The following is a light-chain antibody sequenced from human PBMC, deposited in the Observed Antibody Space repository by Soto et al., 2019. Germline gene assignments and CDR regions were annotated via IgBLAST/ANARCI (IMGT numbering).Light chain of an antibody. J-gene: IGLJ3*02. V-gene: IGLV1-36*01. CDR3: ATWDDSLGGPV. CDR2: YDN. Sequence: QSVLTQPPSVSAAPGQKVTISCSGSSSNIGNNAVNWYQQLPGKAPKLLIYYDNLLPSGVSDRFSGSRSGTSASLAIRGLQSEDEADYYCATWDDSLGGPVFGGGTKVTVL. CDR1: SSNIGNNA.